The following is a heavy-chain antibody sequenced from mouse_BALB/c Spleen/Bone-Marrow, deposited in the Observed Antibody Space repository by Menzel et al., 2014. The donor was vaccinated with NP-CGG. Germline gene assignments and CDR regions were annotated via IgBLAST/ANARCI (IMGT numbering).Heavy chain of an antibody. Sequence: EVQLVESGGGLVQPGGSLRLSCATSGFTFSDNYMSWVRQPPGKALEWLGFIRNKAKGYTTEYIPSVKGRFTISRDNSQSMLYLQMNTLRAEDSATYYCASDRNNDIHWYLDVWGAGTTVTVSS. J-gene: IGHJ1*01. V-gene: IGHV7-3*02. CDR2: IRNKAKGYTT. CDR1: GFTFSDNY. CDR3: ASDRNNDIHWYLDV. D-gene: IGHD2-12*01.